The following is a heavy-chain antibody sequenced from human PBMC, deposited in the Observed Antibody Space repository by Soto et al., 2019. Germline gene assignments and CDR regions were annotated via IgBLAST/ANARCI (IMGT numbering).Heavy chain of an antibody. V-gene: IGHV1-3*01. CDR1: GYTFTSYA. Sequence: ASLKVSCKASGYTFTSYAMHWVRQAPGQRLEWMGWINAGNGNTKYSQKFQGRVTITRDTSASTAYMELSSLRSEDAAVYYCASLSGSVFWSGYRSLGPLDAFDIWSQGTMVTVSS. J-gene: IGHJ3*02. CDR2: INAGNGNT. D-gene: IGHD3-3*01. CDR3: ASLSGSVFWSGYRSLGPLDAFDI.